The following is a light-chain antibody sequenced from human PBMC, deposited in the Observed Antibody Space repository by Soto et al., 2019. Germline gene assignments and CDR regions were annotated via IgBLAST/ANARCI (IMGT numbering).Light chain of an antibody. Sequence: PTTLSLSPGERATLSCGASQSVRGNLAWYQQKPGQSPRLLIYGASSRATGIPVRFSGSGSGTDFTLSISKLEAEDFTVYCCPQYGSSPITSCQGRRLEI. CDR3: PQYGSSPIT. V-gene: IGKV3-20*01. CDR1: QSVRGN. J-gene: IGKJ5*01. CDR2: GAS.